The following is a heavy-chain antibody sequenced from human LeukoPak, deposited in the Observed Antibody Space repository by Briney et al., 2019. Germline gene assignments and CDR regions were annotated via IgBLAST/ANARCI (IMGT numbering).Heavy chain of an antibody. CDR1: GYTLTELS. J-gene: IGHJ4*02. D-gene: IGHD5-12*01. CDR2: FDPEDGET. V-gene: IGHV1-24*01. Sequence: ASVKVSCKVPGYTLTELSMHWVRQAPGKGLEWMGGFDPEDGETIYAQKFQGRVTMTEDTSTDTAYMELSSLRSEDTAVYYCATTLEYSGYETFDYWGQGTLVTVSS. CDR3: ATTLEYSGYETFDY.